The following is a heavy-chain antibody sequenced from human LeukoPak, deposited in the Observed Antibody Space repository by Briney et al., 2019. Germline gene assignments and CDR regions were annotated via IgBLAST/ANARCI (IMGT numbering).Heavy chain of an antibody. Sequence: GTSLRLSCAASGFSFTTYGMHWVRQPPLKGLEWLAAISYDGRNQNYADSVKGRFTIFRDNSQNTLYLQMNSLRAEDTALYYCVKDRTINGRSSPFDSWGQGTLVTVSS. CDR1: GFSFTTYG. CDR2: ISYDGRNQ. J-gene: IGHJ4*02. V-gene: IGHV3-30*18. D-gene: IGHD1-26*01. CDR3: VKDRTINGRSSPFDS.